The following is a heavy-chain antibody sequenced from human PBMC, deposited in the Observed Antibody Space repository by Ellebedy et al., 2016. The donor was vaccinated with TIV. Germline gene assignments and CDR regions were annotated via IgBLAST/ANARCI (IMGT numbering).Heavy chain of an antibody. J-gene: IGHJ6*02. CDR1: GFMFSGFA. D-gene: IGHD3-16*01. CDR3: ARDHAEGEKPYYNYYGMDV. CDR2: ISSSSSYI. Sequence: PGGSLRLSCTASGFMFSGFAMNWVRQAPGMGLEWVSSISSSSSYIYYAVSVKGRFTISRDNAKNSLYLQMNSLRAEDTAVYYCARDHAEGEKPYYNYYGMDVWGQGTTVTVSS. V-gene: IGHV3-21*01.